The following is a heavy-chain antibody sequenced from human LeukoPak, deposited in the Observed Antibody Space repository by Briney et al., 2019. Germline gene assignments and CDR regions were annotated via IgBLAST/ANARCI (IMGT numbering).Heavy chain of an antibody. D-gene: IGHD3-9*01. V-gene: IGHV1-8*01. J-gene: IGHJ4*02. Sequence: ASVKVSCKASGYTFTSYDINWVRQATGQGLEWMGWMNPNSGNTGYAQKFQGRVTMTRNTSISTAYMELSSLRSEDTAVYYCARSLFSNYDILTGYESPPDYWGQGTLVTVSS. CDR3: ARSLFSNYDILTGYESPPDY. CDR1: GYTFTSYD. CDR2: MNPNSGNT.